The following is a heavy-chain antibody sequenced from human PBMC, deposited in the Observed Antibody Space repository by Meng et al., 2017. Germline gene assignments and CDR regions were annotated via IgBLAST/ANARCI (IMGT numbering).Heavy chain of an antibody. D-gene: IGHD4-17*01. CDR1: GYTFTSYG. Sequence: QLVQSGQELKKLGASVKVSCKASGYTFTSYGISWVRQAPGQGLEWMGWISAYNGNTNYAQKLQGRVTMTTDTSTSTAYMELRSLRSDDTAVYYCARGGSRYYGDYNWYFDLWGRGTLVTGSS. CDR3: ARGGSRYYGDYNWYFDL. J-gene: IGHJ2*01. V-gene: IGHV1-18*01. CDR2: ISAYNGNT.